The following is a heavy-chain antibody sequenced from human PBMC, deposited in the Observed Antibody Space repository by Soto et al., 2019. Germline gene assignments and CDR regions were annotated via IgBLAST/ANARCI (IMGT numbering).Heavy chain of an antibody. Sequence: QVPLVQSGAEVKKPGASVKVSCKASGYTFTSYGISWVRQAPGQGLEWMGWISAYNGNTNYAQKLQGRVTMTTDTSTSTAYMELRSLRSDDTAVYYCAREIPDVRSGYKSRGELDYWGQGTLVTVSS. D-gene: IGHD3-3*01. CDR2: ISAYNGNT. V-gene: IGHV1-18*01. J-gene: IGHJ4*02. CDR1: GYTFTSYG. CDR3: AREIPDVRSGYKSRGELDY.